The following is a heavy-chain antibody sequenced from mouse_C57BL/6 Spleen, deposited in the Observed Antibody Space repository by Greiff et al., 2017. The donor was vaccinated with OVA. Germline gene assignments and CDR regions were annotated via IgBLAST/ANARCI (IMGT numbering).Heavy chain of an antibody. CDR2: ISSGGDYI. V-gene: IGHV5-9-1*02. J-gene: IGHJ4*01. CDR1: GFTFSSYA. CDR3: TREDDYDGTKAMDY. D-gene: IGHD2-4*01. Sequence: EVKLVESGEGLVKPGGSLKLSCAASGFTFSSYAMSWVRQTPEQRLEWVAYISSGGDYIYYADTVKGRFTISRDNARNTLYLQMSSLKSEDTAMYYWTREDDYDGTKAMDYWGQGTSVTVSS.